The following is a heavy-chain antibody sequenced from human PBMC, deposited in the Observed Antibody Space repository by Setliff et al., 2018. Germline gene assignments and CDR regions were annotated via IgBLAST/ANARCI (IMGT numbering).Heavy chain of an antibody. CDR2: FYFGENT. D-gene: IGHD1-26*01. CDR1: GGSISSHGFY. Sequence: KTSETLSLTCTVSGGSISSHGFYWGWIRQPPGEGLEWIGSFYFGENTHYNPSLKSRLTISVDTSKAQFSLQLSSETAADTAVYYCARHGRYTGTYADAFDIWGQGTMVTVSS. CDR3: ARHGRYTGTYADAFDI. V-gene: IGHV4-39*01. J-gene: IGHJ3*02.